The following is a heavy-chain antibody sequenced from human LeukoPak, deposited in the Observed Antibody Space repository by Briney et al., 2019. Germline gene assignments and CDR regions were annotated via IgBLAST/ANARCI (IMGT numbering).Heavy chain of an antibody. D-gene: IGHD3-3*01. V-gene: IGHV3-7*01. CDR2: IKQDGSEK. CDR3: TRVMRDFWSGPRCDY. CDR1: GFTFSSYW. Sequence: GGSLRLSCAASGFTFSSYWMSWVRQAPGKGLEWVANIKQDGSEKYYVDSVKGRFTISRDNAKNSLYLQMNSLRAEDTAVYYCTRVMRDFWSGPRCDYSGPGTLVTASS. J-gene: IGHJ4*02.